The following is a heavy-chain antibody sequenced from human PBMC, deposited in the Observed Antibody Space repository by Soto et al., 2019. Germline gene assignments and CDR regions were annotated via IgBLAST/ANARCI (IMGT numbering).Heavy chain of an antibody. CDR2: ISSGGTTI. CDR1: GFTFSSYE. CDR3: ARALDFWSGYLSD. D-gene: IGHD3-3*01. Sequence: PGGSLRLSCAASGFTFSSYEMNWVRQAPGKGLEWVSYISSGGTTIYYADSVKGRFNISRDNAKNSLDLQMNSLRADDTAIYYCARALDFWSGYLSDWGQGTLVTVSS. V-gene: IGHV3-48*03. J-gene: IGHJ4*02.